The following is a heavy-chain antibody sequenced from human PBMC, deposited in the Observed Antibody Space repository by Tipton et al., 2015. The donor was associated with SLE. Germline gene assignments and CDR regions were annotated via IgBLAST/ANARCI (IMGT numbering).Heavy chain of an antibody. V-gene: IGHV1-18*01. D-gene: IGHD2/OR15-2a*01. Sequence: QPGPEVKKPGASVKVSCKVTGYTFTSYGISWVRQVPGQGLEWMGWISAYNGTTNYAQKPQGRVTMNTDTSTSTAYMELRSLGSDVTAVYYCARYILNGGGFEIGGQGTILSVSS. CDR2: ISAYNGTT. CDR3: ARYILNGGGFEI. CDR1: GYTFTSYG. J-gene: IGHJ3*02.